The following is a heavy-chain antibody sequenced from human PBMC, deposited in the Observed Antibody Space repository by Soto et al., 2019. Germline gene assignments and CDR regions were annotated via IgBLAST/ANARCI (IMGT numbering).Heavy chain of an antibody. CDR1: GFTFSNVW. D-gene: IGHD6-19*01. CDR3: TPLALKYSSGWYEFAV. J-gene: IGHJ4*02. Sequence: EVQLVESGGGLVKPGGSLRLSCAASGFTFSNVWMNWVRQAPGKGLEWVGRIKSKTDGGTTDYAAPVKGRVTISRDDSKNTLYLQMNSLTTEDTAGYYCTPLALKYSSGWYEFAVWGQGTLVSVSS. CDR2: IKSKTDGGTT. V-gene: IGHV3-15*07.